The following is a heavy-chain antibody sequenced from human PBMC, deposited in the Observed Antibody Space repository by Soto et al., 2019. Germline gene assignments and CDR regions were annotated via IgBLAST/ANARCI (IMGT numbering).Heavy chain of an antibody. CDR1: GGTFSSYA. CDR3: ASQNEPSGYCSGGSCYSRADY. CDR2: IIPIFGTA. V-gene: IGHV1-69*01. D-gene: IGHD2-15*01. J-gene: IGHJ4*02. Sequence: QVQLVQSGAEVKKPGSSVKVSCKASGGTFSSYAISWVRQAPGQGLEWMGGIIPIFGTANYAQKFQGRVTIPADESTSRAYMELSSLRSEDTAVYYCASQNEPSGYCSGGSCYSRADYWGQGTLVTVSS.